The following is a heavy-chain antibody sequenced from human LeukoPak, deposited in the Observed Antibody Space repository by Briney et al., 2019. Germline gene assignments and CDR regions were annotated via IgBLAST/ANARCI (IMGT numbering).Heavy chain of an antibody. D-gene: IGHD3-22*01. V-gene: IGHV3-30-3*01. Sequence: PGGSLRLSCAASGFTFSSYAMHWVRQAPGEGLEWVAVISYDGSNKYYADSVKGRFTISRDNSKNTLYLQMNSLRAEDTAVYYCARDRDSSGYVDYWGQGTLVTVSS. CDR3: ARDRDSSGYVDY. CDR1: GFTFSSYA. J-gene: IGHJ4*02. CDR2: ISYDGSNK.